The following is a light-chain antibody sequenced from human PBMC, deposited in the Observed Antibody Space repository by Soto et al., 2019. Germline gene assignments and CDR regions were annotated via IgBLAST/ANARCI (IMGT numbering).Light chain of an antibody. CDR2: STN. CDR1: SGSVLTSYY. CDR3: ALYVGTGTVV. Sequence: QAVVSQEPSFSVSPGGTVTLTCGLTSGSVLTSYYPTWYQQTPGQAPRTLIYSTNIRSSGVPDRFSGSILGNKAAITITGAQADDESDYYCALYVGTGTVVFGGGTQLTVL. J-gene: IGLJ2*01. V-gene: IGLV8-61*01.